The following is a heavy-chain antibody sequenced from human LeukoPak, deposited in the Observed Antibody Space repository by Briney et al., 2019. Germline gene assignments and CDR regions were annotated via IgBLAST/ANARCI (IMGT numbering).Heavy chain of an antibody. CDR1: GGSFSNYY. CDR3: ARGNWFDP. CDR2: INHSGGT. V-gene: IGHV4-34*01. Sequence: SETLSLTCAVYGGSFSNYYWNWIRQPPGKGLEWIGEINHSGGTTHNPSLKRRVTISVDMSRNPSSLNLSSVTAADTAVYYCARGNWFDPWGQGTLVTVSS. J-gene: IGHJ5*02.